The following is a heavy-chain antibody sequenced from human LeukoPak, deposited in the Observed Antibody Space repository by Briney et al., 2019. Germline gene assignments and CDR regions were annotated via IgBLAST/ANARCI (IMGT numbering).Heavy chain of an antibody. J-gene: IGHJ6*03. CDR3: ARTTEEYYGSGKSRKYYSYYYYMDV. V-gene: IGHV4-61*10. D-gene: IGHD3-10*01. Sequence: SQTLSLTCTVSGGSISSGSYYWSWIRQPAGKGLEWIGYIYYSGSTNYNPSLKSRVTISVDRTKNHFSLKLSSVTAADTAVYYCARTTEEYYGSGKSRKYYSYYYYMDVWGKGTTVTVSS. CDR1: GGSISSGSYY. CDR2: IYYSGST.